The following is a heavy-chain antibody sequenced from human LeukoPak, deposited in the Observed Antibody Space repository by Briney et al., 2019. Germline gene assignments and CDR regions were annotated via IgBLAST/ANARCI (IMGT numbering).Heavy chain of an antibody. CDR1: GFTFSSYG. J-gene: IGHJ4*02. V-gene: IGHV3-30*18. CDR3: AKDSSSSAFDY. CDR2: ISYDGSNK. Sequence: PGRSLRLSCAASGFTFSSYGMHWVRQAPGKGLEWVAVISYDGSNKYYADSVKGRFTIPRDNSKNTLYLQMNSLRAEDTAVYYCAKDSSSSAFDYWGQGTLVTVSS. D-gene: IGHD6-6*01.